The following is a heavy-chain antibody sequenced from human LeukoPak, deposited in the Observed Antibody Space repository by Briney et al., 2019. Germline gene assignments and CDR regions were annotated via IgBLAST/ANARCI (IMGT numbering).Heavy chain of an antibody. D-gene: IGHD3-22*01. V-gene: IGHV1-69*13. J-gene: IGHJ4*02. CDR2: IIPIFHTA. CDR1: GGDFSTYT. Sequence: SVKVSCKASGGDFSTYTINWVRQAPGQGLEWMGGIIPIFHTANYAHKFQGRVTITADESARTAYMELSSLGSDDTAVYYCARDHDSNVYYAQFAYWGQGTLVTVSS. CDR3: ARDHDSNVYYAQFAY.